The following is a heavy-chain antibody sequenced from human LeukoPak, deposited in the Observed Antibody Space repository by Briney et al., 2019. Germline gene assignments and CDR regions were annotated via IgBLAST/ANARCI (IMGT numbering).Heavy chain of an antibody. Sequence: SETLSLTRTVSGGSIGSYLWTWIRQPAGKGLEWIGRIYTSGSTNYNPSLKSRVTMSVDTSKNQFSLKLSSVTAADTAVYFCARMRTVAGTGGYYFDYWGQGILVTVSS. J-gene: IGHJ4*02. CDR3: ARMRTVAGTGGYYFDY. CDR1: GGSIGSYL. V-gene: IGHV4-4*07. D-gene: IGHD6-19*01. CDR2: IYTSGST.